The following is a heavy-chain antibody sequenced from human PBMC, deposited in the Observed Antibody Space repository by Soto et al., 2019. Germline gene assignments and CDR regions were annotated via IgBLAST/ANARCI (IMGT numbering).Heavy chain of an antibody. J-gene: IGHJ5*02. CDR2: SYYSGST. CDR1: GGSVRSGGYY. V-gene: IGHV4-31*03. D-gene: IGHD4-4*01. CDR3: ARAPLQSMNWFDP. Sequence: SETLSLTCTVSGGSVRSGGYYWNWIRQHPGKGLEWIGYSYYSGSTYYNPSLKSRVTISVDTSKNQFSLKLNSVTAADTAVYYCARAPLQSMNWFDPWGQGTLVTVSS.